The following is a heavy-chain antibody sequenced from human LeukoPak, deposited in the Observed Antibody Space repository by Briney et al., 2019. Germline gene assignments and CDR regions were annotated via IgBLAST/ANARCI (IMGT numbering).Heavy chain of an antibody. CDR1: GFTFSSYG. J-gene: IGHJ5*02. D-gene: IGHD3-10*01. Sequence: GGSLRLSCAASGFTFSSYGMIWVRQAPGKGLEWVSVIYSGGSTYYADSVKGRFTISRDNSKNTLYLQMNSLRAEDTAVYYCASHYGSGSYNWFDPWGQGTLVTVSS. CDR2: IYSGGST. V-gene: IGHV3-53*01. CDR3: ASHYGSGSYNWFDP.